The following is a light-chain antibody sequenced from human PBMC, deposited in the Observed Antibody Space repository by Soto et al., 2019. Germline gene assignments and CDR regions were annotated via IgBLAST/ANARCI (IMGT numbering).Light chain of an antibody. Sequence: QSALTQPASVSGSPGQSITISCTGTSSDVGGYDYVSWYQLHPGKAPKLMVFEVSNRPSGVSYRLSGSKSGNTASLTISGLQAEDEADYFCSSYSIRTAYLFGTGTKVTVL. CDR3: SSYSIRTAYL. CDR2: EVS. J-gene: IGLJ1*01. V-gene: IGLV2-14*01. CDR1: SSDVGGYDY.